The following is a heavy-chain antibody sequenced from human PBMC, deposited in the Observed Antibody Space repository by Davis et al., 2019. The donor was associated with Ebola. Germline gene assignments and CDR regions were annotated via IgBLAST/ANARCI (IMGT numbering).Heavy chain of an antibody. Sequence: PGGSLRLSCAASGFSFNNYPFHWVRQAPGKGLEWVAVISYDGTIQDYTDSVKGRFTISRDDSKNTLYLQMNSLRAEDTAVYYCAKGRRAPVLIEPDYWGQGTLVTVSS. CDR1: GFSFNNYP. V-gene: IGHV3-30-3*01. CDR2: ISYDGTIQ. J-gene: IGHJ4*02. D-gene: IGHD1-14*01. CDR3: AKGRRAPVLIEPDY.